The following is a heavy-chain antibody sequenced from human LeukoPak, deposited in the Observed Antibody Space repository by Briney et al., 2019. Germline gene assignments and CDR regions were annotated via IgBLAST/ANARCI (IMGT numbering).Heavy chain of an antibody. CDR1: GGSFSGYY. Sequence: SETLSLTCAVYGGSFSGYYWSWIRQPPGKGLEWIGEINHSGSTNYNPSLKSRVTISVDTSKKQFSLKLSSVTAADTVVYYCARGGFDPWGEGTLVTVSS. V-gene: IGHV4-34*01. CDR3: ARGGFDP. J-gene: IGHJ5*02. CDR2: INHSGST.